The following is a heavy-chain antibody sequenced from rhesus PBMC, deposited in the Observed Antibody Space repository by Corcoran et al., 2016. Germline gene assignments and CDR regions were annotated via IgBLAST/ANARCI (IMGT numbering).Heavy chain of an antibody. CDR2: ITYTGTT. D-gene: IGHD1-20*01. CDR1: GGSISSGYNY. Sequence: QVQLQESGPGLVKPSETLSLTCAVSGGSISSGYNYWSWIRQPPGKGLEWIGYITYTGTTNYNPSLKGRVTFSRDTAKNQFSLKRSSVTAADTAVYYCARGYSWNNVGWYFDLWGPGTPITISS. J-gene: IGHJ2*01. CDR3: ARGYSWNNVGWYFDL. V-gene: IGHV4-122*02.